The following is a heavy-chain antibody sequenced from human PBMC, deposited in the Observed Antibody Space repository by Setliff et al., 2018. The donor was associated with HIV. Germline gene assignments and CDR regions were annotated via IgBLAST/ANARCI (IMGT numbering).Heavy chain of an antibody. J-gene: IGHJ4*02. CDR2: IFPGDSKM. V-gene: IGHV5-51*01. CDR3: ARGIAALTASFDS. D-gene: IGHD2-21*02. Sequence: PGESLKISCKGSGYSFTSYWIAWVRQKPGKGLAWMGIIFPGDSKMRYSPSFQGRVTLSADKSISTAYLQWSSLQTSDSGLYYCARGIAALTASFDSWGQGSLVTVSS. CDR1: GYSFTSYW.